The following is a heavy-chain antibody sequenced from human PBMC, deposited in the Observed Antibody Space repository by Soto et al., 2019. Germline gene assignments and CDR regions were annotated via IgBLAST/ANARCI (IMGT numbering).Heavy chain of an antibody. CDR2: TYYRSRWYN. CDR1: GDSVSSNSAA. D-gene: IGHD4-17*01. CDR3: ARHREAETTFYYAMGV. Sequence: SQTLSLTCAISGDSVSSNSAAWNWIRQSPSGGLEWLGRTYYRSRWYNDYAVSVRSRITINPDTSKNQFSLHLNSVTPEDTAVYFCARHREAETTFYYAMGVWGQGTTVTVSS. J-gene: IGHJ6*02. V-gene: IGHV6-1*01.